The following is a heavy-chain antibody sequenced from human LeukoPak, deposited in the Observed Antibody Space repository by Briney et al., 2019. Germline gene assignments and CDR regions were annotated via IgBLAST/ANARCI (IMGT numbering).Heavy chain of an antibody. D-gene: IGHD3-10*01. Sequence: GGSLRLSCAASGFTVSSNYMSWVRQAPGKGLEWVSVIYSGGSTYYADSVKGRFTISRDNSKNTLYLQMNSLRAEDTAVYYCARLGWFGELTLKEQSRNWFDPWGQGTLVTVSS. V-gene: IGHV3-66*01. J-gene: IGHJ5*02. CDR3: ARLGWFGELTLKEQSRNWFDP. CDR2: IYSGGST. CDR1: GFTVSSNY.